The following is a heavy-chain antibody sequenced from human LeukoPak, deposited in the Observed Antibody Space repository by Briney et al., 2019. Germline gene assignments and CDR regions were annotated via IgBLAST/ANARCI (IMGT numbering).Heavy chain of an antibody. CDR2: IIPILGIA. Sequence: ASVKVSCKASGGTSSSYAISWVRQAPGQGLEWMGRIIPILGIANYAQKFQGRVTITADKSTSTAYMELSSLRSEDTAVYYCARDRGYCSSTSCYSGDYYYGMDVWGQGTTVTVSS. J-gene: IGHJ6*02. CDR1: GGTSSSYA. CDR3: ARDRGYCSSTSCYSGDYYYGMDV. V-gene: IGHV1-69*04. D-gene: IGHD2-2*01.